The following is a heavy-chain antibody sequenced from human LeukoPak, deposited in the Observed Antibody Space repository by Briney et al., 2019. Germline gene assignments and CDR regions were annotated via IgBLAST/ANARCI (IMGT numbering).Heavy chain of an antibody. D-gene: IGHD2-2*01. V-gene: IGHV1-69*05. CDR1: GGTFSSYA. CDR3: ARAAQINSAVDY. J-gene: IGHJ4*02. Sequence: GASVKVSCKASGGTFSSYAISWVRQAPGQGLEWMGGIIPIFGTANYAQKFQGRVTITTDESTSTAYMELSSLRSEDTAVYYCARAAQINSAVDYWGQGTLVTVSS. CDR2: IIPIFGTA.